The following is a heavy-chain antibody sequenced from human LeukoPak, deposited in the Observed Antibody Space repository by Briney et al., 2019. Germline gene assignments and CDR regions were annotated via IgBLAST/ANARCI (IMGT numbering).Heavy chain of an antibody. CDR2: IHSSGGT. CDR3: ARLTGGYPWQQRGWFDP. J-gene: IGHJ5*02. Sequence: SETLSLTCSVSGGSISGYYWIWIRQPPGNGLEWVAYIHSSGGTNYNPSLKSRVTISVDTSKNQFSLKLSSVTAADTAVYYCARLTGGYPWQQRGWFDPWGQGTLVTVSS. CDR1: GGSISGYY. D-gene: IGHD3-22*01. V-gene: IGHV4-59*08.